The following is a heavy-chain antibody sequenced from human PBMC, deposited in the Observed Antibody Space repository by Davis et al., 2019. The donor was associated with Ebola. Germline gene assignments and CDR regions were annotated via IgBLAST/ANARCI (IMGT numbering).Heavy chain of an antibody. CDR3: AARSAEESGYFAY. Sequence: GESLKISCAGSGFTFNFHAMTWVRQAPGKGLEWVSAVTGSGAYTDYADSVKDRFTISRDNSKNTMSMEMTSLRAADTAVYYCAARSAEESGYFAYWGQGALVTVSS. V-gene: IGHV3-23*01. CDR1: GFTFNFHA. CDR2: VTGSGAYT. J-gene: IGHJ4*02. D-gene: IGHD3-10*01.